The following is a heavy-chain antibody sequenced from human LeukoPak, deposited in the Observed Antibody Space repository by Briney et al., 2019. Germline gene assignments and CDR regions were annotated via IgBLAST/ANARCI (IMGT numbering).Heavy chain of an antibody. CDR2: ISSTSIYT. D-gene: IGHD6-13*01. CDR1: GFTFSDYY. Sequence: GGSLRLSCAASGFTFSDYYMSWIRQAPGKGLEWVSDISSTSIYTNYADSVKGRFTISRDNAKNSLYLQMNSLRAEGTAVYYCAREDGYSSSWYSDYWGQGTLVTVSS. V-gene: IGHV3-11*05. J-gene: IGHJ4*02. CDR3: AREDGYSSSWYSDY.